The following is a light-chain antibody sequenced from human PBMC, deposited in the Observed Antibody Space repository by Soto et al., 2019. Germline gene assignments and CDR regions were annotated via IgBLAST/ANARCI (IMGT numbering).Light chain of an antibody. V-gene: IGKV1-39*01. CDR2: TAS. Sequence: DIQMTQSPSSLSASVGDRVTITCRASHNIDIYLNWYQQKPVKAPNLLIHTASTVHSGVPSRFSGSGSGTDFTLTIASLQPEDFGTYYCQQSYSSVRTFGQGTKVE. J-gene: IGKJ1*01. CDR3: QQSYSSVRT. CDR1: HNIDIY.